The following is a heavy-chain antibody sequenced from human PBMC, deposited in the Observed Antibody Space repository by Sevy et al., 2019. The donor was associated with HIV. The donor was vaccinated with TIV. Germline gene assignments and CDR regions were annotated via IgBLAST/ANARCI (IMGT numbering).Heavy chain of an antibody. D-gene: IGHD5-18*01. J-gene: IGHJ3*02. CDR3: ARQGGYQLPAAFDI. CDR1: GGSISSYY. V-gene: IGHV4-59*08. Sequence: SETLSLTCTVSGGSISSYYWSWIRQPPGKGLEWIGHIYYSGSTNYNPSLKSRVTISVDTSKNQFSLKLSSVTAADTAVYYCARQGGYQLPAAFDIWGQGTVVTVS. CDR2: IYYSGST.